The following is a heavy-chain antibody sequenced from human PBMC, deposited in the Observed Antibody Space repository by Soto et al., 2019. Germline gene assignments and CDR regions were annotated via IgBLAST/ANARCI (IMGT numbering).Heavy chain of an antibody. D-gene: IGHD1-1*01. V-gene: IGHV1-18*01. Sequence: QVHLVQSGAEVKKPGASVKVSCKGSGYTFTSYGITWVRQAPGQGLEWMGWISAHNGNTDYAQRLQGRVTVTSDTSTSTAYMELRSLRSDDTAVYYCARGRYGDYWGQGALVTVSS. CDR2: ISAHNGNT. CDR3: ARGRYGDY. CDR1: GYTFTSYG. J-gene: IGHJ4*02.